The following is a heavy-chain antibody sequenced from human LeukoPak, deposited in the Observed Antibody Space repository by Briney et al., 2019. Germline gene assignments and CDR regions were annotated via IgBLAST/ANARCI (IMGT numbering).Heavy chain of an antibody. CDR1: GGSISSYY. Sequence: SETLSLTCTVSGGSISSYYWSWIRQPPGKGLEWIGYIYYSGSTNYNPSLKSRVTISVDTSKNQFSLKLSSVTAADTAVYYCARERTSGSNYFDHWGRGTLVTVSS. D-gene: IGHD3-10*01. V-gene: IGHV4-59*01. CDR2: IYYSGST. CDR3: ARERTSGSNYFDH. J-gene: IGHJ2*01.